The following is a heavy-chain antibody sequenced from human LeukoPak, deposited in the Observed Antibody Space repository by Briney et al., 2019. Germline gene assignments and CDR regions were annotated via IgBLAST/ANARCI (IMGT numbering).Heavy chain of an antibody. CDR3: ARADDSSSGYFDY. Sequence: GGSLRLSCAGSGFTFSDYYMSWIRQAPGKGLEWVSYISNSGNTIKYADSVKGRFTISRDNAKNSLYLQMNSLSAEDTAVYYCARADDSSSGYFDYWGQGTLVTVSS. CDR1: GFTFSDYY. J-gene: IGHJ4*02. V-gene: IGHV3-11*04. D-gene: IGHD6-6*01. CDR2: ISNSGNTI.